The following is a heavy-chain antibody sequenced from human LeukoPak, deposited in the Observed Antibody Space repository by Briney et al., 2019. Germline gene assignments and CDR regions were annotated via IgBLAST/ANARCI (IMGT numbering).Heavy chain of an antibody. CDR1: GFTFSSYA. D-gene: IGHD2-2*01. V-gene: IGHV3-23*01. CDR3: AKYIVVVPAAMSYFDY. CDR2: ISGSGGST. J-gene: IGHJ4*02. Sequence: GGSLRLSCVASGFTFSSYAMGWVRQPPGRGLEWVSSISGSGGSTYYADSVKGRFTISRDNSKNTLFLQMNSLRAEDTAVYYCAKYIVVVPAAMSYFDYWGREPWSPSPQ.